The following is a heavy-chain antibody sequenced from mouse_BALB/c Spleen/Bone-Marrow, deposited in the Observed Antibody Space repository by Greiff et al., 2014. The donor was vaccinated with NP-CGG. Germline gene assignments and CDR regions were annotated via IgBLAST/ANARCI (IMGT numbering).Heavy chain of an antibody. Sequence: VQLKESGGGLVQPGGSLKLSCAASGFTFSSYGMSWVRQTPDKRLELVATINSNGGSNYYPDSVRGRFTISRDNAKNTLYLQMSSLKSEDTAMYYCARDYYGSSDYWGQGTTLTVSS. D-gene: IGHD1-1*01. V-gene: IGHV5-6-3*01. CDR2: INSNGGSN. CDR3: ARDYYGSSDY. CDR1: GFTFSSYG. J-gene: IGHJ2*01.